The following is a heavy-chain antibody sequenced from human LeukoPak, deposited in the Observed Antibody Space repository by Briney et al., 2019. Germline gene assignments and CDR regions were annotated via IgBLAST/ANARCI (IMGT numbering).Heavy chain of an antibody. CDR3: AKRKGSSISCSDY. V-gene: IGHV3-23*01. J-gene: IGHJ4*02. CDR2: ISDSGGST. Sequence: GGSLRLSCAASGFTFSSYAMSWVRQAPGKGLEWVSLISDSGGSTYYADSVKGRFTISRDNSKNTLSLQMNSLRADDTAVYYCAKRKGSSISCSDYWGQGTLVTVSS. CDR1: GFTFSSYA. D-gene: IGHD2-2*01.